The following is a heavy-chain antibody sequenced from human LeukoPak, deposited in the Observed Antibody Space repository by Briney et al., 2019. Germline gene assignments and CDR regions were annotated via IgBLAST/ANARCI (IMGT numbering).Heavy chain of an antibody. D-gene: IGHD6-19*01. V-gene: IGHV3-74*01. CDR1: GFAFSNYW. J-gene: IGHJ4*02. Sequence: PGGSLRLSCTASGFAFSNYWMFWVRQAPGKGLVWLSQINSKWADTTYGDPAKGRFTTSRDNAKNTLYLQMKSLRVEDTAVYFCARGTAITAGIDFWGQGTLVTVPS. CDR2: INSKWADT. CDR3: ARGTAITAGIDF.